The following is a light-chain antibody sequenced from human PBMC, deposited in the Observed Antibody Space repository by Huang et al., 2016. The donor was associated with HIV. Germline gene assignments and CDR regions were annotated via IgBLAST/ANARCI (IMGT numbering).Light chain of an antibody. CDR3: QQYGRAPLT. CDR1: QSVSNNY. Sequence: EIVLTQSPGTLSLSPGERATLSCRASQSVSNNYVTWYRQKPGQAPRLLVYGASSRAPGTPDRVSGSGSGTDFTLTISRLEPEDFAVYYCQQYGRAPLTFGGGTRVEIK. CDR2: GAS. V-gene: IGKV3-20*01. J-gene: IGKJ4*01.